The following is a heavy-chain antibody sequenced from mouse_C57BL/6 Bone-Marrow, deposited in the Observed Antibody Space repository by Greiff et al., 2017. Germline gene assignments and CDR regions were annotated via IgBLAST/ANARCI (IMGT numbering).Heavy chain of an antibody. CDR2: LYPGDGDT. CDR3: ARGIYQGAMDY. Sequence: QVQLQQSGPELVKPGASVKISCKASGYAFSSSWLNWVQQRPGKGLEWIGRLYPGDGDTNYNGKFKGKATLTADKSSSTAYMQLSSLTSEDSAVYFCARGIYQGAMDYWGQGTSVTVSS. J-gene: IGHJ4*01. CDR1: GYAFSSSW. V-gene: IGHV1-82*01.